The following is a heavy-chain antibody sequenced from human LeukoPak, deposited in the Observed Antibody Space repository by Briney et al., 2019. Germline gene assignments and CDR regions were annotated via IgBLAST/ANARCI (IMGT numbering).Heavy chain of an antibody. J-gene: IGHJ4*02. CDR2: IYHSGST. D-gene: IGHD1-26*01. CDR3: ARSHPGVGPHDY. Sequence: PSQTLSLTCAVSGGSINSGGYSWSWIRQPPGKGLEWIGYIYHSGSTFNNPSLKSRVTISVDRSKNQFSLKLTSVTAADTAVYYCARSHPGVGPHDYWCQGTLVTVSS. V-gene: IGHV4-30-2*01. CDR1: GGSINSGGYS.